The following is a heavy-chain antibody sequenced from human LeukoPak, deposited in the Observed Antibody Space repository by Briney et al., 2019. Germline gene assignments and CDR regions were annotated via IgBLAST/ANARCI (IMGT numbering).Heavy chain of an antibody. CDR1: GFTFRSYA. D-gene: IGHD3-22*01. J-gene: IGHJ4*02. CDR3: ASHHSYDRSGLDAYFDY. CDR2: ISGSGGRT. V-gene: IGHV3-23*01. Sequence: GGSLRLSCAASGFTFRSYAMSWVRQAPGKGLEWVSAISGSGGRTYYADSVKGRFTISRDNSKNTLYLQMNSLRAEDTAVYYCASHHSYDRSGLDAYFDYWGQGPLVPV.